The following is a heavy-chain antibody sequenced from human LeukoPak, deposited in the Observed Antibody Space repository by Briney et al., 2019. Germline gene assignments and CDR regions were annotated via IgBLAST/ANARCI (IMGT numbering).Heavy chain of an antibody. V-gene: IGHV4-34*01. Sequence: SETLSLTCAVYGGSFSGYYWSWIRQPPGKGLEWIGEINHSGSTNYNPSLKSRVTISVDTSKNQFSLKLSSVTAADTAVYYCARARRFFDDWGQGTLVTVST. CDR1: GGSFSGYY. J-gene: IGHJ4*02. CDR3: ARARRFFDD. CDR2: INHSGST.